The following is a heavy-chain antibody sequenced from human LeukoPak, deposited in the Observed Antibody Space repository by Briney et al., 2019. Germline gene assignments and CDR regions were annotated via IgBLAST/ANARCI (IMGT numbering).Heavy chain of an antibody. V-gene: IGHV4-61*02. D-gene: IGHD3-16*01. CDR1: GGSISSGSYY. CDR3: ARESPLGHYFYH. Sequence: SETLSLTCTVSGGSISSGSYYWSWIRQPAGKGLEWIGRIYTSGSTNYNPSLKSRVTISVDTSKNQFSLKLSSVTAADTAVYYCARESPLGHYFYHWGEGTLVTVSS. J-gene: IGHJ4*02. CDR2: IYTSGST.